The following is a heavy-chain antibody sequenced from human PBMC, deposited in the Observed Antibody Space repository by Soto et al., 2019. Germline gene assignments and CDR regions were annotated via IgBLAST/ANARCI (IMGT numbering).Heavy chain of an antibody. J-gene: IGHJ3*02. CDR3: ARGGGVGVAGSAAFDM. Sequence: QLHLVQSGAVVKKPGASVTVSCSASGYPVTAYYMHWVRQAPGRGLEWMGGINPATGAAKYTQTFPGRVTMTRATSTSTVFMELGGLTSEDPAVFYCARGGGVGVAGSAAFDMWGQGTLVTVSS. CDR1: GYPVTAYY. V-gene: IGHV1-2*02. D-gene: IGHD3-3*01. CDR2: INPATGAA.